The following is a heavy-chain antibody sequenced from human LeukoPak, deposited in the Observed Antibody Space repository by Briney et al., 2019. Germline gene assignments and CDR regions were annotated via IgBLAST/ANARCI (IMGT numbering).Heavy chain of an antibody. CDR3: ARDLDGSGSYHWFDP. D-gene: IGHD3-10*01. CDR1: GFTFSSYW. J-gene: IGHJ5*02. Sequence: GGSLRLSYAASGFTFSSYWMHWVRQGPGKGLVWVSRINSDASTTTYADPVKGRFTISRDNAKNTLYLQMNSLRAEDTAVYYCARDLDGSGSYHWFDPWGQGTLVTVSS. V-gene: IGHV3-74*01. CDR2: INSDASTT.